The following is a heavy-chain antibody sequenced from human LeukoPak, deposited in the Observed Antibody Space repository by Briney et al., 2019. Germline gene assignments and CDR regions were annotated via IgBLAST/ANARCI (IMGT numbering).Heavy chain of an antibody. D-gene: IGHD6-6*01. Sequence: SETLSLTCAVYGGSFSGYYWSWIRQPPGKGLEWIGEINHRGSTNYNPSLKSRVTISVDTSKNQFSLKLSSVTAADTAVYYCARVGGIAARTEFSIDYWGQGTLVTVSS. CDR3: ARVGGIAARTEFSIDY. CDR1: GGSFSGYY. J-gene: IGHJ4*02. V-gene: IGHV4-34*01. CDR2: INHRGST.